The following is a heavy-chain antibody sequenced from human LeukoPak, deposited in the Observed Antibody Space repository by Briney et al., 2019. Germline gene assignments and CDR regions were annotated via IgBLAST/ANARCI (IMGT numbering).Heavy chain of an antibody. CDR3: ARDRATTTEGFDY. Sequence: SETLSLTCTVSGASITTYYWTWIRQPPGKGLEWIGYIYHSGSTNYNPSLKSRVTISLDTSKSQFSLSLGSVTAADTAIYYCARDRATTTEGFDYWGQGTLVTVSS. V-gene: IGHV4-59*12. CDR2: IYHSGST. CDR1: GASITTYY. D-gene: IGHD1-26*01. J-gene: IGHJ4*02.